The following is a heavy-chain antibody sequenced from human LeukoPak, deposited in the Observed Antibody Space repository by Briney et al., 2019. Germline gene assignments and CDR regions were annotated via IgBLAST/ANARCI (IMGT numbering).Heavy chain of an antibody. D-gene: IGHD6-13*01. CDR2: IIPIFGTA. CDR3: ARDSREGYSSSFYYYYGMDV. J-gene: IGHJ6*02. CDR1: GYTFTSYG. Sequence: SVKVSCKASGYTFTSYGISWVRQAPGQGLEWMGGIIPIFGTANYAQKFQGRVTITADESTSTAYMELSSLRSEDTAVYYCARDSREGYSSSFYYYYGMDVWGQGTTVTVSS. V-gene: IGHV1-69*13.